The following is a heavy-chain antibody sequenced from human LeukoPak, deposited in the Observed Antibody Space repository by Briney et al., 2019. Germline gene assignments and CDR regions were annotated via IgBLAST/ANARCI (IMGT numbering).Heavy chain of an antibody. J-gene: IGHJ5*02. CDR2: VFYSGST. Sequence: SETLSLTCTLSSGSISSYNYYCAWIRQPPGKGLEWIGSVFYSGSTYYNPSLKSRVTISVDTSNNQFSLRLTSVTAADTAVYYCATPIGATDWFDPWGQGTLVTVSS. V-gene: IGHV4-39*01. D-gene: IGHD5-12*01. CDR1: SGSISSYNYY. CDR3: ATPIGATDWFDP.